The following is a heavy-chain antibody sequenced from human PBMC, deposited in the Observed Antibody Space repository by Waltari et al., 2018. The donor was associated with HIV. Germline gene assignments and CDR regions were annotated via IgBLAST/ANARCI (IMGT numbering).Heavy chain of an antibody. CDR1: EFTVNTNY. CDR2: SYRGGRT. D-gene: IGHD2-15*01. Sequence: EVQLVESGGDLVQPGGSLTLSCEASEFTVNTNYMSWVRQASGKGLGWVSVSYRGGRTDYADSVKGRFTISRDNSKNTLYLHMSSLRAEDTAVYFCARLGYCSGGRCGYYYYYAMDVWGQGTTVTVTS. V-gene: IGHV3-66*02. CDR3: ARLGYCSGGRCGYYYYYAMDV. J-gene: IGHJ6*02.